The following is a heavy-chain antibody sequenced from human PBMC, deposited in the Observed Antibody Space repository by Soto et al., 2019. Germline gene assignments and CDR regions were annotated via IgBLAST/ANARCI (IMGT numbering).Heavy chain of an antibody. CDR3: ARGAQGFFPVSGISFYFDH. CDR2: VHPDSGGT. V-gene: IGHV1-2*02. Sequence: ASVKVSCKTSGYIFTDHLIHWVRQSPGQGLQWVGWVHPDSGGTNVAQAFQDRVTMTADTSITPAYMDLARLRPDDTAIFYCARGAQGFFPVSGISFYFDHWGQGTPVTVSS. D-gene: IGHD2-15*01. J-gene: IGHJ4*02. CDR1: GYIFTDHL.